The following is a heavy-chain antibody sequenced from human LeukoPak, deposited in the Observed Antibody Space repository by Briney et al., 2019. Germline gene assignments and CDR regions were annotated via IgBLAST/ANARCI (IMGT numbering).Heavy chain of an antibody. CDR1: GGTFSRYA. V-gene: IGHV1-69*04. CDR2: NNPILGIA. CDR3: AREEWFGELSISYFDY. D-gene: IGHD3-10*01. Sequence: SVKVSCKPSGGTFSRYAISRLRQAPGQGREWMGRNNPILGIASYAQKFQSRVTSDGDKSTSTAYMELSSLRSEDTAVYYCAREEWFGELSISYFDYWGQGTLVTVSS. J-gene: IGHJ4*02.